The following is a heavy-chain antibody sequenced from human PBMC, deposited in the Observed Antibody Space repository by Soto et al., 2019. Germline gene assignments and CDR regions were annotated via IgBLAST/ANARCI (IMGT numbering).Heavy chain of an antibody. D-gene: IGHD3-3*01. Sequence: ASVKVSCKASGYTFTSYGISWVRQAPGHGLEWMGWISAYNGNTNYAQKLQGRVTMTTDTSTSTAYMELRSLRSDDTAVYYCARGSHVLRFLEWLLHYYYYYYMDVWGKGTTVTVSS. CDR2: ISAYNGNT. V-gene: IGHV1-18*01. CDR1: GYTFTSYG. J-gene: IGHJ6*03. CDR3: ARGSHVLRFLEWLLHYYYYYYMDV.